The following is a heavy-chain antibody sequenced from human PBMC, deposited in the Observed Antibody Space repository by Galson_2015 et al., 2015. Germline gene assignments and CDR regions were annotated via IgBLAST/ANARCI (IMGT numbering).Heavy chain of an antibody. V-gene: IGHV3-30*18. D-gene: IGHD2-15*01. CDR1: GFTFSSYG. CDR3: AKESCSGGSCYSGSPQYYYYYGMDV. CDR2: ISYDGSNK. Sequence: SLRLSCAASGFTFSSYGMHWVRQAPGKGLEWVAVISYDGSNKYYADSVKGRFTISRDNSKNTLYLQMNSLRAEDTAVYYCAKESCSGGSCYSGSPQYYYYYGMDVWGQGTTVTVSS. J-gene: IGHJ6*02.